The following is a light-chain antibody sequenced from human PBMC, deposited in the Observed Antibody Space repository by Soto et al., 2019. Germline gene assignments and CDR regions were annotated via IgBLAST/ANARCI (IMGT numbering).Light chain of an antibody. CDR2: AAS. J-gene: IGKJ4*01. CDR3: QKYTHVPA. CDR1: QGISNY. V-gene: IGKV1-27*01. Sequence: DIQMTQSPSSLSASVGDRVTITCRASQGISNYLAWYQQIPGKVPKLLISAASTLQSGVPSRFSGSGSGTDFTLTITSLQPEDVATYYRQKYTHVPAFGGGTKVEIK.